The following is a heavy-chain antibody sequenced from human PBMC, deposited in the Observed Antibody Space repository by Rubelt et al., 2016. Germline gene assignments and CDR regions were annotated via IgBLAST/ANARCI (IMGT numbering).Heavy chain of an antibody. CDR1: S. CDR3: VRDLHALDF. Sequence: SMNWVRQAPGKGLEWVAYITSSSSRIYYTDSVKGRATISRDNAKNSLYLQMNNLRAEDTAVYYCVRDLHALDFWGQGTLVTVSS. V-gene: IGHV3-48*04. J-gene: IGHJ4*02. CDR2: ITSSSSRI.